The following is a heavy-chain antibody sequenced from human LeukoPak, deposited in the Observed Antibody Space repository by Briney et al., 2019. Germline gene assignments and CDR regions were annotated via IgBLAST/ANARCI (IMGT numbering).Heavy chain of an antibody. CDR1: GGSISSSSYY. CDR2: IYYSGST. J-gene: IGHJ4*02. CDR3: ARGGWYLL. D-gene: IGHD6-19*01. V-gene: IGHV4-30-4*08. Sequence: PSETLSLTCTVSGGSISSSSYYWGWIRQPPGKGLEWIGYIYYSGSTYYNPSLKSRVTISVDTSKNQFSLKLSSVTAADTAVYYCARGGWYLLWGQGTLVTVSS.